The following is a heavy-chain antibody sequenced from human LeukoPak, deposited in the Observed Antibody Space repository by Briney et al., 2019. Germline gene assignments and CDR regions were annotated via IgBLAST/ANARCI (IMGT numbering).Heavy chain of an antibody. J-gene: IGHJ3*02. CDR3: ARVKQWLVPSDAFDI. CDR2: IIPIFGTA. CDR1: GGTFSSYA. V-gene: IGHV1-69*13. D-gene: IGHD6-19*01. Sequence: SVKVSCKASGGTFSSYAISWVRQTPGQGLEWTGGIIPIFGTANYAQKFQGRVTITADESTSTAYMELSSLRSEDTAVYYCARVKQWLVPSDAFDIWGQGTMVTVSS.